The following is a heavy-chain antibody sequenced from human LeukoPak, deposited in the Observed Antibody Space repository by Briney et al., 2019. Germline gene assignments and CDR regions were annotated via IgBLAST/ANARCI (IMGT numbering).Heavy chain of an antibody. CDR1: GYTFTSYG. Sequence: APVKVSCKASGYTFTSYGISWVRQAPGQGLEWMGWISAYNGNTNYAQKLQGRVTMTTDTSTSTAYMELRSLRSDDTAVYYCARVRYSSSWAYNWFDPWGQGTLVTVSS. V-gene: IGHV1-18*01. J-gene: IGHJ5*02. CDR3: ARVRYSSSWAYNWFDP. D-gene: IGHD6-13*01. CDR2: ISAYNGNT.